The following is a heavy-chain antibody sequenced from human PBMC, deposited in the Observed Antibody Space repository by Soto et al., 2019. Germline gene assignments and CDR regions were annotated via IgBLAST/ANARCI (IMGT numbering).Heavy chain of an antibody. CDR2: IRPYNGNK. J-gene: IGHJ4*02. V-gene: IGHV1-18*01. Sequence: QVQLVQSGAEVKKPGASVKVSCRASGYIFSGYGINWVRQVPGQGLEWMGWIRPYNGNKNYAQKFQGRVTMTTDTSTSTAYMELRSLRSDDTAMYYCVRDLDGSGSYYTDYWGQGSLVTVSS. CDR3: VRDLDGSGSYYTDY. D-gene: IGHD3-10*01. CDR1: GYIFSGYG.